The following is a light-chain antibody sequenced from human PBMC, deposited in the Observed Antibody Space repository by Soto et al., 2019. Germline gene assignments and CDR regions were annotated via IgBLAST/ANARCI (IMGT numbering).Light chain of an antibody. J-gene: IGKJ3*01. Sequence: IVMPQSPDTLSVSPGEPATLSCRASQSVGTNLAWYQQKPGQPPRLLIYATSTRVTGVPVRFSGGGSGTDFTLTISSLQSEDFAVYYCQQYNKWPPDYTFGPGTKVDIK. CDR2: ATS. V-gene: IGKV3D-15*01. CDR1: QSVGTN. CDR3: QQYNKWPPDYT.